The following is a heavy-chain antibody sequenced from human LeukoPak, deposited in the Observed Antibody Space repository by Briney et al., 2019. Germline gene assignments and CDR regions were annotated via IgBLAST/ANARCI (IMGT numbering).Heavy chain of an antibody. D-gene: IGHD3-10*01. Sequence: SVKVSCKASGATFSSYAISWVRQAPGQGLEWMRGIIPISGTANYAQKFQGRVTITADESTSTAYMELSSLRSEDTAVYYCANIETRGRAFDMWGQGTMVTVSS. CDR1: GATFSSYA. CDR3: ANIETRGRAFDM. CDR2: IIPISGTA. V-gene: IGHV1-69*13. J-gene: IGHJ3*02.